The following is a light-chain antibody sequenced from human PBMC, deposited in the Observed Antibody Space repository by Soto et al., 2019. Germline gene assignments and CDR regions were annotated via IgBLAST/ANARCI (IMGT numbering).Light chain of an antibody. CDR2: DVS. Sequence: QSALTQPASVSGSPGQSITISCTGTSNDVGGYNYVSWYQQYPGKAPKLMIYDVSNRPSGVSNRFSGSKSGNTASLTISGLQAEDEAESYCNSYTGRDTRNFVFGSGTKLTVL. CDR1: SNDVGGYNY. J-gene: IGLJ1*01. CDR3: NSYTGRDTRNFV. V-gene: IGLV2-14*03.